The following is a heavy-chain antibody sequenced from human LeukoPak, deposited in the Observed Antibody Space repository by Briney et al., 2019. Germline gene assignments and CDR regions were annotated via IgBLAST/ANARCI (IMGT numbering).Heavy chain of an antibody. Sequence: SETLSLTCTVSGGSISSSSYYWGWLRQPPGKGLEWVGSIYYSGSTYYNPSLKRRVTISVDTSKNQFSLKLSSVTAADTAVYYCARDSCSSTSCYTASWFDPWGQGTLVTVSS. CDR2: IYYSGST. J-gene: IGHJ5*02. V-gene: IGHV4-39*07. CDR3: ARDSCSSTSCYTASWFDP. D-gene: IGHD2-2*02. CDR1: GGSISSSSYY.